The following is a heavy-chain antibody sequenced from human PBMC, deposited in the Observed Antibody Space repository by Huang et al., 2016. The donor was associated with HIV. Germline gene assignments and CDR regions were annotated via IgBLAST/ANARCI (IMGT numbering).Heavy chain of an antibody. D-gene: IGHD3-10*01. CDR1: GGSLSGYY. J-gene: IGHJ5*02. CDR3: ARDATKNPRGWFDP. CDR2: INHLGSP. Sequence: QVHLQQWGAGLLKSAETLSLTCAVYGGSLSGYYWSWLRQTPGKGLEWIGEINHLGSPNYNPSLKIRVSISMDGSKKHFSLKLRSISDADTAVYFCARDATKNPRGWFDPWGQGTLVTVSS. V-gene: IGHV4-34*02.